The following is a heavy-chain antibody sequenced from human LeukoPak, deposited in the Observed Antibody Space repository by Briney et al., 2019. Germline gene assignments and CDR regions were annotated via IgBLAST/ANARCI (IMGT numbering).Heavy chain of an antibody. CDR3: ARGGYGSGSFRGNWFDP. Sequence: PGGSLRLSCAASGFTFSSYGMHWVRQAPGKGLEWVAVIWYDGSNKYYADSVKGRFTISRDNSKNTLYLQMNSLRAEDTAVYYCARGGYGSGSFRGNWFDPWGQGTLVTVSS. CDR2: IWYDGSNK. CDR1: GFTFSSYG. V-gene: IGHV3-33*01. J-gene: IGHJ5*02. D-gene: IGHD3-10*01.